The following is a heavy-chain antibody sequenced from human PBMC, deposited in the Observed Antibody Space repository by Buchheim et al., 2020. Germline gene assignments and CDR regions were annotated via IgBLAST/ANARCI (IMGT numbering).Heavy chain of an antibody. CDR2: IIPIFGTA. D-gene: IGHD2-21*02. CDR3: ARGKEHIVVVTAIPLAFDP. CDR1: GYTFTSYG. V-gene: IGHV1-69*13. J-gene: IGHJ5*02. Sequence: QVQLVQSGAEVKKPGASVKVSCKASGYTFTSYGISWVRQAPGQGLEWMGGIIPIFGTANYAQKFQGRVTITADESTSTAYMELSSLRSEDTAVYYCARGKEHIVVVTAIPLAFDPWGQGTL.